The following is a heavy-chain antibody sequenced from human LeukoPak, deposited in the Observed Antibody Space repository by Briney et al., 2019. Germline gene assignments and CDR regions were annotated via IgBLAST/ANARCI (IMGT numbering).Heavy chain of an antibody. V-gene: IGHV3-15*01. D-gene: IGHD3-22*01. J-gene: IGHJ3*02. CDR1: GFTFSNAW. CDR3: ARDPHYYDTGIDAFDI. CDR2: IKSKTDGGTT. Sequence: GGSLRLSCAASGFTFSNAWMSWVRQAPGKGLEWVGRIKSKTDGGTTDYAAPVKGRFTISRDNSKNTLYLQMNSLRAEDTAVYYCARDPHYYDTGIDAFDIWGQGTMVTVSS.